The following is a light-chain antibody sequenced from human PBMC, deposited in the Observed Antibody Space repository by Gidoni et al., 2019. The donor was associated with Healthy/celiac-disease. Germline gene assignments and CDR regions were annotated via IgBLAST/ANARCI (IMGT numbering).Light chain of an antibody. CDR1: KLGDKY. CDR3: QAWDSSTGV. CDR2: QDS. J-gene: IGLJ1*01. Sequence: SYELTQPPSVSVSPGQTASITSSGDKLGDKYACLYQQKPGQSPVLVIYQDSKRPSGIPERFSGSNSGNTATLTISGTQAMDEADYYCQAWDSSTGVFGTGTKVTVL. V-gene: IGLV3-1*01.